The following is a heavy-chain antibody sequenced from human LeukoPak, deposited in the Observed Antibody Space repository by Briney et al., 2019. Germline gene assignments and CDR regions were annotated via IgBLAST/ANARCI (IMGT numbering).Heavy chain of an antibody. CDR3: ARDEVTVASSPSYWFFAL. V-gene: IGHV3-21*06. D-gene: IGHD2-15*01. CDR1: GFTFSSYT. J-gene: IGHJ2*01. CDR2: ISGSSTYI. Sequence: PGGSLRLSCAASGFTFSSYTMNWVRQAPGKGLEWVPSISGSSTYIFSADSMKGRFTISRDNAKNSLYLQINSLRAEDTAIYYCARDEVTVASSPSYWFFALWGRGTLVTVSS.